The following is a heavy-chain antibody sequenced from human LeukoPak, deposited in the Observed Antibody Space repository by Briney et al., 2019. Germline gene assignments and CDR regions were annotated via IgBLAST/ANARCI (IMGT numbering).Heavy chain of an antibody. CDR1: GFTFSSYA. D-gene: IGHD1-26*01. CDR3: ARDGALKEVDY. CDR2: IKQDGSEK. V-gene: IGHV3-7*01. J-gene: IGHJ4*02. Sequence: GGSLRLSCAASGFTFSSYAMSWVRQAPGKGLEWVANIKQDGSEKYYVDSVKGRFTISRDNAKNSLYLQMNSLRAEDTAVYYCARDGALKEVDYWGQGTLVTVSS.